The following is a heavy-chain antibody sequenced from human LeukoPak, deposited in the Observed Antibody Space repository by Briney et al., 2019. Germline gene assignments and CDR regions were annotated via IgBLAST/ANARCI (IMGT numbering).Heavy chain of an antibody. V-gene: IGHV3-43*01. J-gene: IGHJ6*03. CDR2: ISWDDGST. Sequence: GGSLRLSCAASGFTFDDYTMHWVRQGPREGLEWVSLISWDDGSTHYADCVKGRFTISRENSKNSLYLQMNSLRTEDTALYYCAKGAYYYYYMAVWGKGTTVTVSS. CDR1: GFTFDDYT. CDR3: AKGAYYYYYMAV.